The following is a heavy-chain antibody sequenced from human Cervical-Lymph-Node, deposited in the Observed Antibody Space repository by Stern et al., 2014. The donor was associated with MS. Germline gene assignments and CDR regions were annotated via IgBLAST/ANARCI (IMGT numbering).Heavy chain of an antibody. Sequence: VQLVESGAEVRSPGASVRVSCKASGYTFSSYAISWVRQAPGQGLEWMGWIITYSGDTKYGQKYQGRVAMTTDTSTNTAYMELRSLRSDDTAIYYCARRGDTLEFDYWGQGTLVTVSS. CDR2: IITYSGDT. V-gene: IGHV1-18*01. CDR3: ARRGDTLEFDY. CDR1: GYTFSSYA. J-gene: IGHJ4*02. D-gene: IGHD3-10*01.